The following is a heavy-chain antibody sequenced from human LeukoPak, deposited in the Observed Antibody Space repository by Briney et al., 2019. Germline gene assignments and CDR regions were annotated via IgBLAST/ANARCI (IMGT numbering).Heavy chain of an antibody. Sequence: ASVKVSCKASGYTFTSYYMHWVRQAPGQGLEWMGWINPNSGGTNYAQKLQGRVTMTTDTSTSTAYMELRSLRSDDTAVYYCARDLYYYDSSGYYYEGDWGQGTLVTVSS. CDR3: ARDLYYYDSSGYYYEGD. CDR2: INPNSGGT. D-gene: IGHD3-22*01. J-gene: IGHJ4*02. CDR1: GYTFTSYY. V-gene: IGHV1-2*02.